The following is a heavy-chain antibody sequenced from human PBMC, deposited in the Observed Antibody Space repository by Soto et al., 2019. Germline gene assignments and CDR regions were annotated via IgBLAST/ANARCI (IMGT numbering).Heavy chain of an antibody. V-gene: IGHV1-24*01. J-gene: IGHJ5*02. Sequence: ASVKVSCKVSGYTLTELSMHWVRQAPGRGLEWMGGFDPEDGETIYAQKFQGRVTMTEDTSTDTAYTELSSLRSEDTAVYYCATLYYDFWSGYPRHNWFDPWGQGTLVTVSS. CDR2: FDPEDGET. CDR1: GYTLTELS. D-gene: IGHD3-3*01. CDR3: ATLYYDFWSGYPRHNWFDP.